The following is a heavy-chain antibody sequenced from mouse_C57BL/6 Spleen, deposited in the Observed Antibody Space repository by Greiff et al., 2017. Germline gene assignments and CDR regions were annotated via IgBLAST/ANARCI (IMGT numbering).Heavy chain of an antibody. V-gene: IGHV5-4*01. J-gene: IGHJ3*01. CDR1: GFTFSSYA. D-gene: IGHD2-4*01. CDR2: ISDGGSYT. Sequence: EVQGVESGGGLVKPGGSLKLSCAASGFTFSSYAMSWVRQTPEKRLEWVATISDGGSYTYYPDNVKGRFTISRDNAKNNLYLQMSHLKSEDTAMYYCARDRIYYDCDEGAGFAYWGQGTLVTVSA. CDR3: ARDRIYYDCDEGAGFAY.